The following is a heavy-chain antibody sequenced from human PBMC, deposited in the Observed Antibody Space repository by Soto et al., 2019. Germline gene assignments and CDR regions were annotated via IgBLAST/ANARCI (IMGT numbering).Heavy chain of an antibody. V-gene: IGHV3-13*01. CDR3: ARVGWMGSSWYAFDY. CDR1: GFTFSSYD. D-gene: IGHD6-13*01. Sequence: EVQLVESGGGLVQPGGSLRLSCAASGFTFSSYDMHWVHQTTGRGLEWVSAIDTAGDTYYPGSVKGRFTISRENAKNSLYLQMNSLRAGDTAVYYCARVGWMGSSWYAFDYWGQGTLVTVSS. CDR2: IDTAGDT. J-gene: IGHJ4*02.